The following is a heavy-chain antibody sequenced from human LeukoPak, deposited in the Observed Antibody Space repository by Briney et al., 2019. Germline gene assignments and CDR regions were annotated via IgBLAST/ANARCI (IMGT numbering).Heavy chain of an antibody. D-gene: IGHD5-18*01. J-gene: IGHJ3*02. CDR1: GGSISSYY. CDR3: ARGMRGYSYGRDAFDI. Sequence: SSETLSLTCTVSGGSISSYYWSWIRQPPGKGLEWIGYIYYSGSTNYNPSLKSRVTISVDTSKNQFSLKLSSVTAADTAVYYCARGMRGYSYGRDAFDIWGQGTMVTVSS. CDR2: IYYSGST. V-gene: IGHV4-59*01.